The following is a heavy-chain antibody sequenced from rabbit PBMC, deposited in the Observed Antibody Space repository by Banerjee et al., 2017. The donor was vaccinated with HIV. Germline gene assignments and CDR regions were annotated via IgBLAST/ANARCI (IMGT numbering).Heavy chain of an antibody. Sequence: QEQLEESGGDLVKPEGSLTLTCKASGFSFSSGYDMCWVRQAPGKGLELIVCIYTISGSTWYASWVHGRFIITRNTSLSTVDLKMTSLTAADTATYFCARGISSGYDWDLWGPGTLVTVS. D-gene: IGHD1-1*01. CDR1: GFSFSSGYD. V-gene: IGHV1S43*01. CDR3: ARGISSGYDWDL. J-gene: IGHJ6*01. CDR2: IYTISGST.